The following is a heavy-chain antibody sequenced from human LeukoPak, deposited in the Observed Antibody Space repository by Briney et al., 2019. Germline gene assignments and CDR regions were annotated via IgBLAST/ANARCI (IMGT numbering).Heavy chain of an antibody. Sequence: GGSLRLSCAASGFTFSSYGMHWVRQAPGKGLEWVAIIWYDGSNKYHADSVKGRFTISRDNSKNTLYLQMNSLRAEDTALYYCAGGLGYSYGYGIDYWGQGTPVTVSS. J-gene: IGHJ4*02. D-gene: IGHD5-18*01. V-gene: IGHV3-33*01. CDR1: GFTFSSYG. CDR3: AGGLGYSYGYGIDY. CDR2: IWYDGSNK.